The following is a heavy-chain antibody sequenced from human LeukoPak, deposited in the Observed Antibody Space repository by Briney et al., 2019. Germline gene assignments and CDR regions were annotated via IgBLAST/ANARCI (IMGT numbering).Heavy chain of an antibody. J-gene: IGHJ4*02. V-gene: IGHV4-59*01. Sequence: SETLSLTCTVSGGSIGSYYWSWLRQPPGEVLDCIGYISICASTNYNPSLNSRVTISVDTSYIQLSLKLSSVTAADTAVYYCARDLGGIYFDFWGQGTLVTVSS. D-gene: IGHD2-15*01. CDR2: ISICAST. CDR3: ARDLGGIYFDF. CDR1: GGSIGSYY.